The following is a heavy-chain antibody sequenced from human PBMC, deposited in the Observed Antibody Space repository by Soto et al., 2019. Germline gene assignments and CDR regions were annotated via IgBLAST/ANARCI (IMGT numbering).Heavy chain of an antibody. CDR3: TTDRLLWLGESHSWHWFDY. CDR2: IKRKADGETT. V-gene: IGHV3-15*01. CDR1: GFTFSNAW. Sequence: PGGSLRLSCVVSGFTFSNAWMTWVRQAPGKGLEWVGRIKRKADGETTDYATSVKGRFAISSDDSKNTLFLQMDGLTIEDTAIDYCTTDRLLWLGESHSWHWFDYWGQGALVTVSS. D-gene: IGHD3-10*01. J-gene: IGHJ4*02.